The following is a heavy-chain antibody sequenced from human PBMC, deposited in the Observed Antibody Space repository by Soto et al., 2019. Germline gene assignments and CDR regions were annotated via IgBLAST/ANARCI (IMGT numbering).Heavy chain of an antibody. CDR1: GYTFTSYG. J-gene: IGHJ6*03. V-gene: IGHV1-18*01. CDR2: ISAYNGNT. Sequence: ASVKVSCKASGYTFTSYGISWVRQAPGQGLEWMGWISAYNGNTNYAQKLQGRVTMTTDTSTSTAYMELRSLRSDDTAVYYCARVTYCSGGTCYFRYMDVWGKGTTVTVSS. D-gene: IGHD2-15*01. CDR3: ARVTYCSGGTCYFRYMDV.